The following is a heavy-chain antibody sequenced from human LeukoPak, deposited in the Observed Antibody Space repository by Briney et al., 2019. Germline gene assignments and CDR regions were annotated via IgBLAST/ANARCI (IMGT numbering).Heavy chain of an antibody. J-gene: IGHJ4*02. V-gene: IGHV4-61*02. D-gene: IGHD5-24*01. Sequence: PSETLSLTCTVSGGSISSSGYYWSWIRQPAGKGLEWIGRIYTSGSTNYNPSLKSRVTISVDTSKNQFSLKLSSVTAADTAMYYCARGRVEMATIDFDYWGQGTLVTVSS. CDR3: ARGRVEMATIDFDY. CDR1: GGSISSSGYY. CDR2: IYTSGST.